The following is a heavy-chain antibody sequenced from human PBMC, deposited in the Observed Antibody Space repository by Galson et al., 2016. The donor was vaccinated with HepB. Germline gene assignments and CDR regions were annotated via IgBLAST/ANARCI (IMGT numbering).Heavy chain of an antibody. CDR2: SGFT. Sequence: SGFTYYNPSLKSRVTISVDTSKNQFSLNLSSVTAADTAVYYCARQAYYYDTRGYYHRHPDYWGQGTLVTVSS. D-gene: IGHD3-22*01. CDR3: ARQAYYYDTRGYYHRHPDY. V-gene: IGHV4-39*01. J-gene: IGHJ4*02.